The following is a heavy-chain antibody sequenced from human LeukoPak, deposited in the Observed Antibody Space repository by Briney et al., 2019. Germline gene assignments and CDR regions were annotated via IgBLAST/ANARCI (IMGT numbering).Heavy chain of an antibody. CDR3: AKVGGGSTWDIVVVVAATPVYYFGY. D-gene: IGHD2-15*01. Sequence: GRSLRLSCAASGFTFSSYGMHWVRQAPGKGLEWVAVISYDGSNKYYADSVKGRFTISRDNSKNTLYLQMNSLRAEDTAVYYCAKVGGGSTWDIVVVVAATPVYYFGYWDQGTLVTVSS. CDR2: ISYDGSNK. CDR1: GFTFSSYG. V-gene: IGHV3-30*18. J-gene: IGHJ4*02.